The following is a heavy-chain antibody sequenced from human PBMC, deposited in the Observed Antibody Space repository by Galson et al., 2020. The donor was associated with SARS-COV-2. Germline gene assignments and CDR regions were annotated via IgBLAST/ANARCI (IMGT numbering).Heavy chain of an antibody. CDR2: IYYSAST. CDR1: GGSISSGGYY. Sequence: SETLSLTCTVSGGSISSGGYYWSWIRQHPGKGLEWIGYIYYSASTYYTPSLKSRVTMSVDANKNQFSLRLTSVTAADTAVYYCATTSLLGYCSGGSCSYNWLDPWGQGTLVTVSS. CDR3: ATTSLLGYCSGGSCSYNWLDP. J-gene: IGHJ5*02. V-gene: IGHV4-31*03. D-gene: IGHD2-15*01.